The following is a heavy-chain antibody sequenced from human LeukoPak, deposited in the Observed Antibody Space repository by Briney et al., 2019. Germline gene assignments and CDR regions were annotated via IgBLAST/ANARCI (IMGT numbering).Heavy chain of an antibody. Sequence: GGSLRLSCAASGFTVSSNYMSWVRQAPGKGLEWVSVIYSGGSTYYADSVKGRFTISRDNSKNTLYLQMNSLRAEDTAVYYCARETYSSSSPTSYYYYMDVWGKGTTVTVSS. V-gene: IGHV3-53*01. J-gene: IGHJ6*03. CDR1: GFTVSSNY. CDR3: ARETYSSSSPTSYYYYMDV. CDR2: IYSGGST. D-gene: IGHD6-6*01.